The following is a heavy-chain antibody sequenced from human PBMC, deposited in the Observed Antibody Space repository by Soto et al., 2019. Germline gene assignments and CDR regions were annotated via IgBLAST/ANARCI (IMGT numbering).Heavy chain of an antibody. CDR1: GFTFSSYA. J-gene: IGHJ4*02. D-gene: IGHD6-19*01. V-gene: IGHV3-30-3*01. Sequence: QVQLVESGGGVVQPGRSLRLSCAASGFTFSSYAMHWVHQAPGKGLEWVAVISYDGSNKYYADSVKGRFTISRDNSKNTLYLQMNSLRAEDTAVYYCARGRKSIAVATDYWGQGTLVTVSS. CDR2: ISYDGSNK. CDR3: ARGRKSIAVATDY.